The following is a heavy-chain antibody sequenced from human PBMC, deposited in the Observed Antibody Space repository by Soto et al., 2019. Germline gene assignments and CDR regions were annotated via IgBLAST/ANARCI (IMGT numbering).Heavy chain of an antibody. CDR2: ITGISNTI. V-gene: IGHV3-48*02. CDR3: ASVPGSPGYHGLDV. Sequence: PGGSLRLSCEASGFSFRSYSMSWVRQAPGKGLEWISYITGISNTIYYADSVKGRFTISRDNAKNSLYLQMNSLRDEDTAVYFCASVPGSPGYHGLDVWGQGTTVTVSS. J-gene: IGHJ6*02. D-gene: IGHD6-19*01. CDR1: GFSFRSYS.